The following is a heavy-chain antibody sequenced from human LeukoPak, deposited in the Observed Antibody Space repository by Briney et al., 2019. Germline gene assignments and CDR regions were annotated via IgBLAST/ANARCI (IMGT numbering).Heavy chain of an antibody. V-gene: IGHV4-59*01. CDR3: ARDDPRTAPDP. Sequence: SETLSLTCTVSGGSISSYYWSWIRQPPGKGLEWIGDIYYSGSTNYNPSLKSRVTILVDTSKNQFSLKLSSVTAADTAVYYCARDDPRTAPDPWGQGTLVTVSS. J-gene: IGHJ5*02. CDR1: GGSISSYY. D-gene: IGHD5-18*01. CDR2: IYYSGST.